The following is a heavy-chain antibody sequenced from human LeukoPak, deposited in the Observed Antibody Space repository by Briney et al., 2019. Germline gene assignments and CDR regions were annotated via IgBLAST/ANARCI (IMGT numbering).Heavy chain of an antibody. CDR3: ARSSGFLEWSPRY. CDR1: GGTFSSYA. Sequence: ASVKVSCKASGGTFSSYAISWVRQAPGQGLEWMGRIIPILGIANYAQKFQGRVTITADKSTSTAYMELSSLRSEDTAVYYCARSSGFLEWSPRYWGQGTLVTVSS. CDR2: IIPILGIA. J-gene: IGHJ4*02. V-gene: IGHV1-69*04. D-gene: IGHD3-3*01.